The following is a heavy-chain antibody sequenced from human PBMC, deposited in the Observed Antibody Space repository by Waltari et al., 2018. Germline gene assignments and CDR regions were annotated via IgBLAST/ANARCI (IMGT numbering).Heavy chain of an antibody. J-gene: IGHJ4*02. Sequence: QVQLQESGPGLVKPSETLSLTCTVSGGSISSYYWSWIRQPPGKGLEWIGYIYYSGSTNYNPSLKSRVTISVDTSKNQFSRKLSSVTAADTAVYYCATMSLWDEPGRYWGQGTLVTVSS. D-gene: IGHD3-10*01. CDR2: IYYSGST. V-gene: IGHV4-59*01. CDR1: GGSISSYY. CDR3: ATMSLWDEPGRY.